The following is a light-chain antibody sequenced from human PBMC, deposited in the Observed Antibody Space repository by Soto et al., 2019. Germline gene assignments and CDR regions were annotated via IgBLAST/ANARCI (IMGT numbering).Light chain of an antibody. CDR2: DNN. CDR1: SSNIGHNY. Sequence: QSVLTQPPSVSAAPGQKVTISCSGSSSNIGHNYVSWYQQLPGTAPKLLIYDNNKRPSGIPDRFSGSKSGTSATLGITGLQTGDEAEYYCGTWDSSLSAVVFGGGTKLTVL. CDR3: GTWDSSLSAVV. J-gene: IGLJ2*01. V-gene: IGLV1-51*01.